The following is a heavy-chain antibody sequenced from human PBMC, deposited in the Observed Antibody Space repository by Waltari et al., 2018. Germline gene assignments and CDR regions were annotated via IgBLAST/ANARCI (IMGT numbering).Heavy chain of an antibody. CDR3: AKGGELLGY. J-gene: IGHJ4*02. V-gene: IGHV3-23*03. CDR2: IYSGGSST. CDR1: GFTFSSYA. D-gene: IGHD3-10*01. Sequence: EVQLLESGGGLVQPGGSLRLSCAASGFTFSSYAMSWVRQAPGKGLEWVSVIYSGGSSTYYADSVEGRFTISRDNSKNTLYLQMNSLRAEDTAVYYCAKGGELLGYWGQGTLVTVSS.